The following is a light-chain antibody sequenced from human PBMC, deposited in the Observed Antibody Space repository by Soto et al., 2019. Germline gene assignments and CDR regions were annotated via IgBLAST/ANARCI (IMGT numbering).Light chain of an antibody. CDR1: QSVSSSY. CDR3: QQFRT. J-gene: IGKJ1*01. CDR2: GAP. Sequence: EMVLAQSPGTLSLSPVERAALSCRASQSVSSSYLAWYQQKPGQAPRLLIYGAPSRATGIPDRFSGSGSGTNFTLTISRLEPEDFAVYYCQQFRTFGQGTKVDIK. V-gene: IGKV3-20*01.